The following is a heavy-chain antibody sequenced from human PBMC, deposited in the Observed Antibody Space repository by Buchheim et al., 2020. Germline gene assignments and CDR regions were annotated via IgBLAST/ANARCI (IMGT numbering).Heavy chain of an antibody. Sequence: VQLVESGGGLVQPGGSLRLSCAASGFTFSSYSMNWVRQAPGKGLEWVAVIWYDGSNKYYADSVKGRFTISRDNSKNTLYLQMNSLRAEDTAVYYCAREYCSGGSCYSYYFDYWGQGTL. D-gene: IGHD2-15*01. CDR2: IWYDGSNK. CDR1: GFTFSSYS. J-gene: IGHJ4*02. V-gene: IGHV3-33*08. CDR3: AREYCSGGSCYSYYFDY.